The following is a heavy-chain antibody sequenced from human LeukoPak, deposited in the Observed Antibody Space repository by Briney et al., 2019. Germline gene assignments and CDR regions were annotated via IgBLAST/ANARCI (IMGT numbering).Heavy chain of an antibody. Sequence: GGSLTLSCAASGFTSSDYYMSWLRQAPGKGLEWVSYISSSGSIIYYADSVKDRFTISRDNAKNSLYLQMNSLRAEDTAVYYCAREGPMFDSGSYSKSLGYWGQGILVTVSS. J-gene: IGHJ4*02. CDR1: GFTSSDYY. V-gene: IGHV3-11*01. D-gene: IGHD3-10*01. CDR2: ISSSGSII. CDR3: AREGPMFDSGSYSKSLGY.